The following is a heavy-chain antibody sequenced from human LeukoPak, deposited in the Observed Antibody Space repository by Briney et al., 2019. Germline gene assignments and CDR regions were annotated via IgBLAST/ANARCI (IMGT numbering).Heavy chain of an antibody. D-gene: IGHD3-22*01. CDR3: ARLGSGYDPYYYDSSGYYPFDY. CDR2: IYYSGST. CDR1: GGSFSGYY. V-gene: IGHV4-59*08. Sequence: SETLSLTCAVSGGSFSGYYWSWIRQPPGKGLEWIGYIYYSGSTNYNPSLKSRVTISVDTSKNQFSLKLSSVTAADTAVYYCARLGSGYDPYYYDSSGYYPFDYWGQGTLVTVSS. J-gene: IGHJ4*02.